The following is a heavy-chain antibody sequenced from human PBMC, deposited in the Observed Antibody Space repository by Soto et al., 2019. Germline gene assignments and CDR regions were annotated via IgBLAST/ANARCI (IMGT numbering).Heavy chain of an antibody. J-gene: IGHJ5*02. D-gene: IGHD3-10*02. Sequence: QVQLVQSGAEVKNPGASVKVSCKASGYTFTSYGISWVRQAPGQGLEWMGWISAYNGNTNYAQKLQGRVTMTTDTSTSTAYMALRSLRSDDTAVYYCASDVRPYAPALRSNWFAPWGQGTLVTVSS. V-gene: IGHV1-18*01. CDR2: ISAYNGNT. CDR1: GYTFTSYG. CDR3: ASDVRPYAPALRSNWFAP.